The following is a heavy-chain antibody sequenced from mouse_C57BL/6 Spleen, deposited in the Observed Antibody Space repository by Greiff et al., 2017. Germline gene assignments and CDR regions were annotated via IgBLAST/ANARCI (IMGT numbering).Heavy chain of an antibody. D-gene: IGHD2-4*01. CDR3: ARWDDYDWFAY. V-gene: IGHV1-72*01. CDR2: IDPNSGGT. Sequence: QVQLQQPGPELVKPAPSVKLSCKASGYTFTSSWMHWGKQRPGRGLEWIGRIDPNSGGTKYNEKFKSNAILTVDKPSSTAYMQLSSLTSEDSAVYYYARWDDYDWFAYWGQGTLVTVSA. J-gene: IGHJ3*01. CDR1: GYTFTSSW.